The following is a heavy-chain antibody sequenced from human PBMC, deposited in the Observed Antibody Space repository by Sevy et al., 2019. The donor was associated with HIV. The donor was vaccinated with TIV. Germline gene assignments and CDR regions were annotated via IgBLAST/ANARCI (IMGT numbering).Heavy chain of an antibody. J-gene: IGHJ6*02. CDR3: AKDIVPAAMDYYYYGMDV. CDR1: GFTFDDYA. Sequence: GGSLRLSCAASGFTFDDYAMHWVRQAPGKGLEWVSGISWNSGSIGYADSVKGRFTISRDNAKNSLYLQMNSLRAEDTALYYCAKDIVPAAMDYYYYGMDVWVQGTTVTVSS. CDR2: ISWNSGSI. V-gene: IGHV3-9*01. D-gene: IGHD2-2*01.